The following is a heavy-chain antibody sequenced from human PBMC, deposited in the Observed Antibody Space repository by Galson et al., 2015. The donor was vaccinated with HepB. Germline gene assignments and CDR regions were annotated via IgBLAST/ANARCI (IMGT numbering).Heavy chain of an antibody. CDR2: INAGTGDT. CDR1: GYTFNRYA. V-gene: IGHV1-3*01. J-gene: IGHJ4*02. Sequence: SVKVSCKASGYTFNRYAMQWVRQAPGQRLEWMGWINAGTGDTRYSQKFQGRVAITRDTSASTVYMELSSLRSEDTAVYYCARIRPSYSSSSGVGSDFWGQGTLVTVSS. D-gene: IGHD6-6*01. CDR3: ARIRPSYSSSSGVGSDF.